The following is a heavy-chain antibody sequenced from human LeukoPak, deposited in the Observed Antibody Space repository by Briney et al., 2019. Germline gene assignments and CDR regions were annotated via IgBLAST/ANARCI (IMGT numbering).Heavy chain of an antibody. CDR2: IRGSGGST. J-gene: IGHJ4*02. CDR1: GFSFSDAW. CDR3: AKVYSVVIIGYFDY. D-gene: IGHD3-3*01. Sequence: GGSLRLSCAASGFSFSDAWMNWVRQAPGKGLEWVSAIRGSGGSTYYADSVEGRFTISRDNSKNTLYLQMNSLRAEDTAVYYCAKVYSVVIIGYFDYWGQGTLVTVSS. V-gene: IGHV3-23*01.